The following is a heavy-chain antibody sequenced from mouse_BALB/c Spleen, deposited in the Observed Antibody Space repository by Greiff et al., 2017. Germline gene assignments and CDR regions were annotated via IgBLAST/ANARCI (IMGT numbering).Heavy chain of an antibody. CDR1: GFSFTSYG. CDR2: IWSGGGT. D-gene: IGHD3-1*01. J-gene: IGHJ1*01. V-gene: IGHV2-2*02. Sequence: QVQLKQSGPGLVQPSQCLSITCTVSGFSFTSYGVHWVRQSPGKGLEWLGVIWSGGGTAYNAAFITRLSTRTDNTKSHVVFKMNSLQANDTAIYYCARSLGLDWDFDDWGEGTTVTVSA. CDR3: ARSLGLDWDFDD.